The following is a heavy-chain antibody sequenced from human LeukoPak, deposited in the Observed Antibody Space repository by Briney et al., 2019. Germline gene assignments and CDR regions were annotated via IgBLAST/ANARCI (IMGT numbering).Heavy chain of an antibody. D-gene: IGHD3-10*01. V-gene: IGHV4-39*01. Sequence: SETLSLTCTVSGGSISSSSYYWGWIRQPPGKGLEWIGSIYYSGSTYYNPSLKSRVTISVDTSKNQFSLKLSSMTAADTAVYYCAAMGGALAWGSGSYYLGVYYYYYGMDVWGQGTTVTVSS. J-gene: IGHJ6*02. CDR2: IYYSGST. CDR3: AAMGGALAWGSGSYYLGVYYYYYGMDV. CDR1: GGSISSSSYY.